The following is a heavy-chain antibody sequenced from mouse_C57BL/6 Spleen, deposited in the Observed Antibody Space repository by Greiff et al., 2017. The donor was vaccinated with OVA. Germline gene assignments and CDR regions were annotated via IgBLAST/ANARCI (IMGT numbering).Heavy chain of an antibody. CDR2: IDPSDSET. V-gene: IGHV1-52*01. CDR1: GYTFTSYW. CDR3: ARRTTVVAGGAMDY. Sequence: QVHVKQSGAELVRPGSSVKLSCKASGYTFTSYWMHWVKQRPIQGLEWTGNIDPSDSETHYNQKFKDKATLTVDKSSSTAYMQLSSLTSEDSAVYYCARRTTVVAGGAMDYWGQGTSVTVSS. D-gene: IGHD1-1*01. J-gene: IGHJ4*01.